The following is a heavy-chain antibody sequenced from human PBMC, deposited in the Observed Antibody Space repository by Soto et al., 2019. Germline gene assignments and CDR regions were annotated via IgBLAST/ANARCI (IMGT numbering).Heavy chain of an antibody. CDR2: IYHSGST. Sequence: SETLSLTCAVSSGSISSSNWWSWVRQPPGKGLEWIGEIYHSGSTNYNPSLKSRVTISVDKSKNQFSLKLSSVTAADTAVYYCARAKSTMVRGVIETSKWFDPWGQGTLVTVSS. V-gene: IGHV4-4*02. CDR3: ARAKSTMVRGVIETSKWFDP. D-gene: IGHD3-10*01. CDR1: SGSISSSNW. J-gene: IGHJ5*02.